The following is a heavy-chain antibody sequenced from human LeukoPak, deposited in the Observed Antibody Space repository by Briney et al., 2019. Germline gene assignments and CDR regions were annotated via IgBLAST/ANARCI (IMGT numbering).Heavy chain of an antibody. CDR1: GFTFSDYY. D-gene: IGHD2-2*01. CDR3: ARALLGYCSSTSCYPSAEYFQH. Sequence: GGSLRLSCAASGFTFSDYYMSWIRQAPGKGLEWVSYISSSGSTIYYADSVKGRFTISRDNAKNSLYLQMNSLRAEDTAVYYCARALLGYCSSTSCYPSAEYFQHWGQGTLVTVSS. J-gene: IGHJ1*01. CDR2: ISSSGSTI. V-gene: IGHV3-11*04.